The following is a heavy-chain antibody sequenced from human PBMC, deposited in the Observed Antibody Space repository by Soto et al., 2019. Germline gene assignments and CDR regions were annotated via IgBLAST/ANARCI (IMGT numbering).Heavy chain of an antibody. V-gene: IGHV3-21*01. J-gene: IGHJ3*02. CDR2: ISSSSSYI. Sequence: VQLVESGGGLVKPGGSLRLSCAASGFTFSSYSMNWVRQAPGKGLEWVSSISSSSSYIFYADSVKGRFTISRDNAKNSLYLQMNSLRAEDTAVYYCARDHLSNAFDIWGQGTMVTVSS. CDR1: GFTFSSYS. CDR3: ARDHLSNAFDI.